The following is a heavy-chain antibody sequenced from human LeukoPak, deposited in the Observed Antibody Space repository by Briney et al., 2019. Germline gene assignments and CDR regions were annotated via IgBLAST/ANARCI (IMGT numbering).Heavy chain of an antibody. V-gene: IGHV3-7*01. D-gene: IGHD2-15*01. CDR3: AKVGYCSGGSCYSGVAVAAFQH. CDR2: IKQDGSEK. CDR1: GFTFSTYW. J-gene: IGHJ1*01. Sequence: GGSLRLSCAASGFTFSTYWMTWVRQAPGKGLEWVANIKQDGSEKYYVDSVKGRFTISRDNSKNTLYLQMNSLRAEDTAVYYCAKVGYCSGGSCYSGVAVAAFQHWGQGTLVTVSS.